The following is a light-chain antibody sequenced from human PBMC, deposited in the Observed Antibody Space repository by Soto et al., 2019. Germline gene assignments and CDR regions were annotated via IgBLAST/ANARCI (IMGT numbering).Light chain of an antibody. CDR2: DVS. V-gene: IGLV2-11*01. J-gene: IGLJ3*02. CDR3: CSYAGTYTWV. CDR1: RSDVGGYKY. Sequence: QSALTQPRSVSGSPGQSVTLSCTGTRSDVGGYKYVSWYQHHPGKAPKVMIYDVSKRPSGVPDRFSGSKSGNTASLTISGLQAEDEADYYCCSYAGTYTWVFGGGTKLTVL.